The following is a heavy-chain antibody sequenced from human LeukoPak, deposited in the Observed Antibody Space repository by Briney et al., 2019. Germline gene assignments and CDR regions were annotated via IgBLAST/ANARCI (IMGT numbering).Heavy chain of an antibody. CDR1: GGSFSSGDYY. D-gene: IGHD2-15*01. J-gene: IGHJ4*02. Sequence: PSHTLPLPCTVSGGSFSSGDYYWSWIRQPPGKGLEWIGYIYYSGSTYYNPSLKSRVTISVDTSKNQFSLKLSSVTAADTAVYYCASTYCSGGSCYPGLWGQGTLVTVSS. CDR2: IYYSGST. CDR3: ASTYCSGGSCYPGL. V-gene: IGHV4-30-4*01.